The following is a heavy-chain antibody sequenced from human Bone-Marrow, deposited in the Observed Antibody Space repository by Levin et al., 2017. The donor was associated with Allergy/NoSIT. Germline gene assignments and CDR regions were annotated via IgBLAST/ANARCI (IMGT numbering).Heavy chain of an antibody. Sequence: ASVKVSCKASGNTFTGNYIHWVRQAPGQGPEWMGWMHTKKDDTSYAQTLQGRVTLTRDTDFSTAYMELRGLTPDDTAIYYCARDERLGDYLKFDLWGQGILVTVSS. J-gene: IGHJ5*02. CDR1: GNTFTGNY. CDR3: ARDERLGDYLKFDL. CDR2: MHTKKDDT. D-gene: IGHD3-16*01. V-gene: IGHV1-2*02.